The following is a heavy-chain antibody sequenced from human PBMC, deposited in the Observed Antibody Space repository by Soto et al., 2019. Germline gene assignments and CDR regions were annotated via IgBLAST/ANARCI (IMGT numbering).Heavy chain of an antibody. Sequence: SETLSLTCTVSGGSISSYYWSWIRQPPGKGLEWIGYIYYSGSTNYNPSLKSRVTISVDTSKNQFPLKLNSMTAADTAVYYCARHNYGSGSTYFDYWGQGTLVTVSS. J-gene: IGHJ4*02. V-gene: IGHV4-59*08. CDR3: ARHNYGSGSTYFDY. CDR1: GGSISSYY. D-gene: IGHD3-10*01. CDR2: IYYSGST.